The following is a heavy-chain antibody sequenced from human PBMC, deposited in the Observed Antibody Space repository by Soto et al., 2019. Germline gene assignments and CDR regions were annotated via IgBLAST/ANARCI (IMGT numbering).Heavy chain of an antibody. CDR1: GYTFISYG. V-gene: IGHV1-3*01. Sequence: ASVKVSCKASGYTFISYGIHWVRQAPGQRLEWMGWINAYNGNTKYSQKFQDRVTFTRDTSASTAYMELSSLTSGDVAVYYCARDLDDILTGPNFDPWGQGTPVTVSS. D-gene: IGHD3-9*01. CDR2: INAYNGNT. CDR3: ARDLDDILTGPNFDP. J-gene: IGHJ5*02.